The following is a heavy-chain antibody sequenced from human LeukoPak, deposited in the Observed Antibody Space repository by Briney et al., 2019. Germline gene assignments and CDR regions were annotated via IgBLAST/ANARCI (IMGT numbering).Heavy chain of an antibody. CDR2: INPNSGGT. CDR1: GYTFTGYY. CDR3: ARDLTDYYDSSGLGY. V-gene: IGHV1-2*06. J-gene: IGHJ4*02. Sequence: ASVKVSCKASGYTFTGYYMHCVRQAPGQGLEWMGRINPNSGGTNYAQKFQGRVTMTRDTSISTAYMELSRLRSDDTAVYHCARDLTDYYDSSGLGYWGQGTLVTVSS. D-gene: IGHD3-22*01.